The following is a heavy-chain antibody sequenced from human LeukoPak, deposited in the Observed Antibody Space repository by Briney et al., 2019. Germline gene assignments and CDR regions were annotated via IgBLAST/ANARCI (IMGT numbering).Heavy chain of an antibody. D-gene: IGHD5-18*01. Sequence: SVKVSCKASGGTFSSYAISWVRQAPGQGFEWMGGIIPIFGTANYAQKFQGRVTITADESTSTAYMELSSLRSEDTAVYYCASIYSYGYDAFDIWGQGTMVTVSS. CDR1: GGTFSSYA. CDR2: IIPIFGTA. J-gene: IGHJ3*02. CDR3: ASIYSYGYDAFDI. V-gene: IGHV1-69*13.